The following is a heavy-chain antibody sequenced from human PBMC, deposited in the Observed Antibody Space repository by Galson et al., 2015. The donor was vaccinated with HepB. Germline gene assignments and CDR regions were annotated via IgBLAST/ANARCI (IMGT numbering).Heavy chain of an antibody. CDR2: IYHSGST. CDR3: VRAMRITMVRGVVGYYGMDV. J-gene: IGHJ6*02. Sequence: ETLSLTCTVSGYSISSGYYWGWIRQPPGKGLEWIGSIYHSGSTYYNPSLKSRVTISVDTSKNQFSLKLSSVTAADTAVYYCVRAMRITMVRGVVGYYGMDVWGQGTTVTVSS. V-gene: IGHV4-38-2*02. CDR1: GYSISSGYY. D-gene: IGHD3-10*01.